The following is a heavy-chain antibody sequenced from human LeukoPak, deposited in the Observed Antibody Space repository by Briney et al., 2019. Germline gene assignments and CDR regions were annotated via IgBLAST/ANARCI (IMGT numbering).Heavy chain of an antibody. CDR1: GFTFSSYG. CDR2: ISYDGSNK. D-gene: IGHD6-13*01. Sequence: GGSLRLSCAASGFTFSSYGMHWVRQAPGKGLEWVAVISYDGSNKYYADSVKGRFAISRDNSKNTLYLQMNSLRAEDTAVYYCAKDHGSSWSTFDYWGQGTLVTVSS. J-gene: IGHJ4*02. V-gene: IGHV3-30*18. CDR3: AKDHGSSWSTFDY.